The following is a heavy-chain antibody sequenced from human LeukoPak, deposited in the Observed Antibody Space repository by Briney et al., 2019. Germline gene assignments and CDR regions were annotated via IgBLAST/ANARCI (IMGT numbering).Heavy chain of an antibody. Sequence: ASVNVSCKASGYTFTGYYMHWVRQAPGQGLEWMGWIHPDSGGTNYAQKFQGRVTMTRDTSISTAYMELSSLRSDDTAVYYCARVLIMHKANDAFDIWGQGTMVTVSS. CDR3: ARVLIMHKANDAFDI. CDR2: IHPDSGGT. CDR1: GYTFTGYY. J-gene: IGHJ3*02. D-gene: IGHD3-10*01. V-gene: IGHV1-2*02.